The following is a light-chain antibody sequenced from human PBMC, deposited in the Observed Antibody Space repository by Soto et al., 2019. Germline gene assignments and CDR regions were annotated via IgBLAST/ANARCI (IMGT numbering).Light chain of an antibody. CDR1: QSVSIY. CDR2: DAS. Sequence: EIVLTQSPATLSLSPGKRATLSCRASQSVSIYLAWYQQKPGQAPRPLIYDASTRATGIPARFSGSGSGTDFTLTISSLEPEDFAVYYCQLRSTWPRTFGPGTKVDIK. V-gene: IGKV3-11*01. CDR3: QLRSTWPRT. J-gene: IGKJ3*01.